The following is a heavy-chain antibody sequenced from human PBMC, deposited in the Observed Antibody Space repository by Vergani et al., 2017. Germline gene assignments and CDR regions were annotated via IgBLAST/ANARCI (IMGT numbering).Heavy chain of an antibody. Sequence: EVQLLQSGGGVIQPGGSVRLSCAASGFTFSACPMTWVRQAPGKGLEWVSAISARYPSTYYADSVKGRFTISRDNSKNMLYLQMNSQRAEDTAVYYCARLSYDTTPDLQGGYDCWGQGTLVSVSS. D-gene: IGHD3-22*01. J-gene: IGHJ4*02. CDR1: GFTFSACP. V-gene: IGHV3-23*01. CDR2: ISARYPST. CDR3: ARLSYDTTPDLQGGYDC.